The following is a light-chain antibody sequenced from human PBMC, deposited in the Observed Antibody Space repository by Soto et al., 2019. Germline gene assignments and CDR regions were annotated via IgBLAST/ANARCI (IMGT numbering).Light chain of an antibody. V-gene: IGLV2-8*01. CDR3: SSYAGSNIFQV. CDR1: SSDVGGYNY. CDR2: EVS. J-gene: IGLJ2*01. Sequence: QSALTQPPSASGSPGQSVTISCTGTSSDVGGYNYVSWYQQHPGKAPKLMIYEVSKRPSGVPDRFSGSKSGNTASLTVSGLQAEDEADYYCSSYAGSNIFQVFGGGTKLTVL.